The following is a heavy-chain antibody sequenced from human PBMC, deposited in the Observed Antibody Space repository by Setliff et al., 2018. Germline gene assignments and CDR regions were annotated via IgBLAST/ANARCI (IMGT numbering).Heavy chain of an antibody. CDR1: GYPFTGYY. CDR3: TRDPTGSNFYNFQFYMDV. J-gene: IGHJ6*03. V-gene: IGHV1-2*02. Sequence: GASVKVSCKAFGYPFTGYYYNHWVRQAPGQGPEWMGWINPNTGAAKYAQQFQGRVTMTRDMSPRTVYLDLSGLTSDDTAVYYCTRDPTGSNFYNFQFYMDVWGKGTTVTVSS. CDR2: INPNTGAA. D-gene: IGHD1-1*01.